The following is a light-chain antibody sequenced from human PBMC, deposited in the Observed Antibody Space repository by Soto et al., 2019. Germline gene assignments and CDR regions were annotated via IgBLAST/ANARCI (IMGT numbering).Light chain of an antibody. CDR1: QGIRSG. V-gene: IGKV1-39*01. CDR3: QQSYRTPT. J-gene: IGKJ4*01. CDR2: ATS. Sequence: DVQMTQSPSSLSASVGDRVTITCRASQGIRSGLTWYQQKPGKAPKLLIYATSSLQSGVPSRFSGSGSGTDFTLIITSLQAEDCATYYWQQSYRTPTFGGGTKVDIK.